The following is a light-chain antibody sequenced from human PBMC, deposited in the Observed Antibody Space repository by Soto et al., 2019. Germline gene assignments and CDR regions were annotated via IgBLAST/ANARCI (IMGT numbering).Light chain of an antibody. Sequence: DIRMTQSPSSLSASVGDRVTMTCRARQSISTYLNWYQQKPGKVPKLLIYGASSLQSGVPSRFSGSGSGTDFTLTISSLQPEESEIYYCQQSYNARSFGQGTKMEIK. J-gene: IGKJ1*01. V-gene: IGKV1-39*01. CDR2: GAS. CDR3: QQSYNARS. CDR1: QSISTY.